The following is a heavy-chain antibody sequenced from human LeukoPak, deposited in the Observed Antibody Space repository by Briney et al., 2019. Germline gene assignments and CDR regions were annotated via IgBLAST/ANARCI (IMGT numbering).Heavy chain of an antibody. J-gene: IGHJ4*02. CDR2: IYYSGST. CDR3: ARLGASPSY. V-gene: IGHV4-59*08. Sequence: SETLSPTCTVSGGSISSYYWSWIRQPPGKGLEWIGYIYYSGSTNYNPSLKSRVTISVDTSKNQFSLKLSSVTAADTAVYYCARLGASPSYWGQGTLVTVSS. CDR1: GGSISSYY. D-gene: IGHD1-26*01.